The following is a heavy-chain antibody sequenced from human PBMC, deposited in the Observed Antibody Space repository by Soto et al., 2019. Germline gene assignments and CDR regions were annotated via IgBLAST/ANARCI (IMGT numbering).Heavy chain of an antibody. CDR3: ARDLSRGIGATIFYYYGMDV. CDR2: ISSSSSYI. V-gene: IGHV3-21*01. Sequence: GSLRLSCAASGFTFSSYSMNWVRQAPGKGLEWVSSISSSSSYIYYADSVKGRFTISRDNAKNSLYLQMNSLRAEDTAVYYCARDLSRGIGATIFYYYGMDVWGQGTTVTVSS. J-gene: IGHJ6*02. D-gene: IGHD5-12*01. CDR1: GFTFSSYS.